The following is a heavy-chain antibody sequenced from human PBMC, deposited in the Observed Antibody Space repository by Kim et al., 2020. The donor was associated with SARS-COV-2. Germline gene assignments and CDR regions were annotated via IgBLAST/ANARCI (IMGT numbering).Heavy chain of an antibody. CDR2: INHSGST. CDR1: GGSFSGYY. CDR3: AGRVRIFGVVILNY. D-gene: IGHD3-3*01. V-gene: IGHV4-34*01. J-gene: IGHJ4*02. Sequence: SETLSLTCAVYGGSFSGYYWSWIRQPPGKGLEWIGEINHSGSTNYNPSLKSRVTISVDTSKNQFSLKLSSVTAADTAVYYCAGRVRIFGVVILNYWGQGTLVTVSS.